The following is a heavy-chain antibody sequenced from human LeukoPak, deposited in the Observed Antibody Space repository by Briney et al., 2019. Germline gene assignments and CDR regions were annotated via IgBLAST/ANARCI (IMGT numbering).Heavy chain of an antibody. V-gene: IGHV5-51*01. CDR3: ARRDRGVRGAIEGWFDP. D-gene: IGHD3-10*01. CDR1: GYSFTSYW. Sequence: GESLKISCKGSGYSFTSYWIGWVRQMPGKGLEWMGIIYPGDSDTRSSPSFQGQVTISADKSISTAYLQWSSLKASDTAMYYCARRDRGVRGAIEGWFDPWGQGTLVTVSS. J-gene: IGHJ5*02. CDR2: IYPGDSDT.